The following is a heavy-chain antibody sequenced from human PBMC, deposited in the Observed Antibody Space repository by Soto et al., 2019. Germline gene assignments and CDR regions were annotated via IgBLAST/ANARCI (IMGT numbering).Heavy chain of an antibody. J-gene: IGHJ4*02. Sequence: QVPLVQSGAEVKRPGASVKISCKASGYTFTLHAIHWVRQAPGQRLEWMGWINGGDGQIQYSQDFQGRVSLTRDTSATTVYMELSSLTSDDTAVYYCGRGFFGSADYWGQGTLVTVSS. CDR3: GRGFFGSADY. V-gene: IGHV1-3*01. D-gene: IGHD3-10*01. CDR1: GYTFTLHA. CDR2: INGGDGQI.